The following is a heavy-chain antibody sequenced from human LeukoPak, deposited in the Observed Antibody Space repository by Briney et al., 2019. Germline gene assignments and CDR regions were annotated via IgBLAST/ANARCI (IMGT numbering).Heavy chain of an antibody. D-gene: IGHD2-21*01. CDR1: GGSISSGSYY. J-gene: IGHJ5*02. CDR2: IYTSGST. CDR3: ARDGVGILRNWFDP. Sequence: SETLSLTCTVSGGSISSGSYYWSWIRQPAGKGLEWIGRIYTSGSTNYNPSLKSRVTISVDTSKNQFSLKLSSVTAADTAVYYCARDGVGILRNWFDPWGQGILVTVSS. V-gene: IGHV4-61*02.